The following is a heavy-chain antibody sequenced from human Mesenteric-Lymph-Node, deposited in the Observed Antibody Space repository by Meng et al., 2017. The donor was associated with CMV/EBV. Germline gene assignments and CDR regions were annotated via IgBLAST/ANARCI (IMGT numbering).Heavy chain of an antibody. CDR1: GFTLNDFY. D-gene: IGHD3-22*01. V-gene: IGHV3-11*01. CDR3: ARDLQRYDSGGYWSYYSYGMDV. J-gene: IGHJ6*02. CDR2: MSTSGNKI. Sequence: GGSLRLSCAASGFTLNDFYMTWIRQAPGKGLECVAYMSTSGNKIYYADSVRGRFTISRDNAKKSVYLQMNSLRADDTAVYYCARDLQRYDSGGYWSYYSYGMDVWGQGTTVTVSS.